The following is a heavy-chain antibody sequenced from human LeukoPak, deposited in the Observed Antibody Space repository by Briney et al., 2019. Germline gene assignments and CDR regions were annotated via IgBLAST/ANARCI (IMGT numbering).Heavy chain of an antibody. J-gene: IGHJ2*01. CDR2: INPNSGDK. CDR3: ARALATVATWLYL. CDR1: GYTFTGYL. V-gene: IGHV1-2*02. D-gene: IGHD4-17*01. Sequence: GASVKVSCKASGYTFTGYLMHWVRQAPGEGLEWMGWINPNSGDKKYAQKFQGRVTMTRDTSISTAYMELSRLRSDDTAVYYCARALATVATWLYLWGRGTLVTVSS.